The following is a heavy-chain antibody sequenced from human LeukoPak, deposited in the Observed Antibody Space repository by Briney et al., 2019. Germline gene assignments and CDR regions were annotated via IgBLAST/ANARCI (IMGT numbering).Heavy chain of an antibody. J-gene: IGHJ4*02. Sequence: SETLSLTCTVSGGSIGSSSYYWGWIRQPPGKGLEWIGSIYYSGSTYYNPSLKSRVTISVDTSNNQFSLKLSSVTAADTAVYYCARHPLLLGIYWGQGTLVTVSS. CDR2: IYYSGST. CDR1: GGSIGSSSYY. D-gene: IGHD3-22*01. V-gene: IGHV4-39*01. CDR3: ARHPLLLGIY.